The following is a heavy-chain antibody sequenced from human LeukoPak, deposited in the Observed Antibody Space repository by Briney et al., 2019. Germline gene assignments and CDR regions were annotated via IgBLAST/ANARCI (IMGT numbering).Heavy chain of an antibody. D-gene: IGHD6-19*01. J-gene: IGHJ4*02. CDR2: ISGSGGST. Sequence: GGSLRLSCAASGFTFSSYGMHWVRQAPGKGLEWVSAISGSGGSTYYADSVKGRFTISRDNSKNTLYLQMNSLRAEDTAVYYCAKGSGWYEDYWGQGTLVTVSS. CDR1: GFTFSSYG. V-gene: IGHV3-23*01. CDR3: AKGSGWYEDY.